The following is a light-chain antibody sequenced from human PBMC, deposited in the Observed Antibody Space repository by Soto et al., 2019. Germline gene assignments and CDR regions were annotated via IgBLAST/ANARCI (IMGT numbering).Light chain of an antibody. V-gene: IGKV3-20*01. CDR1: QSVNSRY. CDR2: GAS. J-gene: IGKJ1*01. CDR3: QQYGSSPRT. Sequence: EIVLTQSPGTLSLSQGERATLSCRASQSVNSRYLAWYRQKPGQSPRLLIYGASTRATGIPDRFSGSGSGTDFTLTINRLEPEDFAVYYCQQYGSSPRTFGQGTKVEIK.